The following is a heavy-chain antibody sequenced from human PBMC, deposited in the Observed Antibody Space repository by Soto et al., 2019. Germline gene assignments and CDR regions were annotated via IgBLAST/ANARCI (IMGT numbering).Heavy chain of an antibody. V-gene: IGHV3-23*01. D-gene: IGHD1-26*01. CDR1: GFTFSSYA. Sequence: HPGGSLRLSCAASGFTFSSYAMSWVRQAPGKGLEWVSAISGSGGSTYYADSVKGRFTISRDNSKNTLYLQMNSLRAEDTAVYYCAKDVGEDPYHTNNWFDPWGQGTLVTVSS. CDR2: ISGSGGST. J-gene: IGHJ5*02. CDR3: AKDVGEDPYHTNNWFDP.